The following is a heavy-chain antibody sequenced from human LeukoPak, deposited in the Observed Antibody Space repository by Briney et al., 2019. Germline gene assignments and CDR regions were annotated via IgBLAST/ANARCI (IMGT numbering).Heavy chain of an antibody. D-gene: IGHD3-16*01. V-gene: IGHV3-53*01. CDR3: ARVPVMNFYYYYYMDV. CDR2: IYSGGST. J-gene: IGHJ6*03. Sequence: GGSLRLSCAASGFTVSSNYMSWVRQAPGKGLEWVSVIYSGGSTYYADSVKGRFTISRDNSKNTLYLQMNSLRAEDTALYYCARVPVMNFYYYYYMDVWGKGTTVTVSS. CDR1: GFTVSSNY.